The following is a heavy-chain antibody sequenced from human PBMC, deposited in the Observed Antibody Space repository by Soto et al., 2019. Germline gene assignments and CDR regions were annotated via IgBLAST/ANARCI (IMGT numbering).Heavy chain of an antibody. CDR1: GFTFDDYG. CDR3: ASGIVGATTYGMDV. D-gene: IGHD1-26*01. CDR2: INWNGGST. V-gene: IGHV3-20*04. Sequence: EVQLVESGGGVVRPGGSLRLSCAASGFTFDDYGLSWVRQAPGKGLEWVSGINWNGGSTRYADSVKGRFTISRDNAKNSLYLQMNSLRAEDTALYYCASGIVGATTYGMDVWGQGPTVTVSS. J-gene: IGHJ6*02.